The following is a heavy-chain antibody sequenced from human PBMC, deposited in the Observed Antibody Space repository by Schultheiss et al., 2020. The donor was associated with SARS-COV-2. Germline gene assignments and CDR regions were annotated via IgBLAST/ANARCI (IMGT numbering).Heavy chain of an antibody. D-gene: IGHD1-26*01. Sequence: SETLSLTCTVSGGSISSGGYYWSWIRQHPGKGLEWIGYIYYSGSTNYNPSLKSRVTISVDTSNNQFSLKLSSVTAADTAVYYCARVSRRVGATSSSWFDPWGQGTLVTVSS. CDR1: GGSISSGGYY. CDR2: IYYSGST. J-gene: IGHJ5*02. CDR3: ARVSRRVGATSSSWFDP. V-gene: IGHV4-31*03.